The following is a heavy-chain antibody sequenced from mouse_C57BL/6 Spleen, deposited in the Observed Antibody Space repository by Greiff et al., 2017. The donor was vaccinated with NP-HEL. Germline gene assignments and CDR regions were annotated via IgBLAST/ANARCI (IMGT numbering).Heavy chain of an antibody. V-gene: IGHV5-9*01. CDR1: GFTFSSYT. CDR3: ARHYYYGSSYAMDY. Sequence: DVHLVESGGGLVKPGGSLKLSCAASGFTFSSYTMSWVRQTPEKRLEWVATISGGGGNTYYPDSVKGRFTISRDNAKNTLYLQMSSLRSEDTALYYCARHYYYGSSYAMDYWGQGTSVTVSS. CDR2: ISGGGGNT. J-gene: IGHJ4*01. D-gene: IGHD1-1*01.